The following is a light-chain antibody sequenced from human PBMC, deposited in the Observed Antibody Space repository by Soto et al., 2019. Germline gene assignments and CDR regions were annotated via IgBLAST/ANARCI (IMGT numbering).Light chain of an antibody. CDR3: MQALHTPQT. CDR1: QSLLHSNGYNY. CDR2: LGF. V-gene: IGKV2-28*01. J-gene: IGKJ1*01. Sequence: DIVMTQSPLSLPVTAGEPASISCRSSQSLLHSNGYNYLDWYLQKPGQSPQLLISLGFDRASGVPDRFSGSGSGTDFTLKIDRVEAEDVGVYYCMQALHTPQTFGQGTKVEIK.